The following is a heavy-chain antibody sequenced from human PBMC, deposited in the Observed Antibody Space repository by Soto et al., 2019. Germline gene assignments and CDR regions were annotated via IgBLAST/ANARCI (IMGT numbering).Heavy chain of an antibody. J-gene: IGHJ4*02. CDR3: TRQTDAVQWLVVPTDYNFDY. D-gene: IGHD6-19*01. V-gene: IGHV3-73*01. CDR2: IRSKTNSYAT. CDR1: GFTFGGSA. Sequence: GGSLRLSCAASGFTFGGSAMHWVRQASGKGLEWVGHIRSKTNSYATAYAESVKGRFTISRDDSMNTAYLQMNGLKTEDTAVYFCTRQTDAVQWLVVPTDYNFDYWGQGTLVTVSS.